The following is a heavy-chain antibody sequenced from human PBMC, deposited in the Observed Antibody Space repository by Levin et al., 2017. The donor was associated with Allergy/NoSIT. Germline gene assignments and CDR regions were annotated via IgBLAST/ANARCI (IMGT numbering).Heavy chain of an antibody. V-gene: IGHV4-4*07. J-gene: IGHJ4*02. CDR3: VSEGHGVGRGTFAH. CDR2: IYVSGSS. CDR1: GGSISTYY. D-gene: IGHD1-26*01. Sequence: SETLSLTCNVSGGSISTYYWDWIRQPAGKGLEWIGRIYVSGSSNYNPSLESRVSMSVDASKNQFSLKWNSVTAADTAVYYCVSEGHGVGRGTFAHWGQGSLVTVSS.